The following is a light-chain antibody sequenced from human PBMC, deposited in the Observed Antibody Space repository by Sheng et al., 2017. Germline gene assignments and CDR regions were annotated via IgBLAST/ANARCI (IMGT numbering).Light chain of an antibody. V-gene: IGKV1-5*03. CDR3: QQYDNYPWT. J-gene: IGKJ1*01. Sequence: DIQLTQSPSTLSASVGDTVTITCRATQNITTWLAWYQQKSGKAPKLLIYKASHLEGGVPSRFRGSGSGTDFTLTIASLHPSDSADYYCQQYDNYPWTFGRWTKVEIK. CDR2: KAS. CDR1: QNITTW.